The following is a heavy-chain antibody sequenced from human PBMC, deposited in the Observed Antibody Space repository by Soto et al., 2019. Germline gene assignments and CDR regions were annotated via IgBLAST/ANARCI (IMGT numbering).Heavy chain of an antibody. J-gene: IGHJ4*02. CDR1: GFRFKSFV. Sequence: QVQLVESGGGVVQPGTSLRLSCAASGFRFKSFVMHWVRQAPGKGLEWVAFTSYDGNNKDYGDSVKGRFTVSTDNSQNTLHLQMDFLRPEDTALYYCARWGTTGGFDLWGQGTLVSVSS. CDR3: ARWGTTGGFDL. CDR2: TSYDGNNK. V-gene: IGHV3-30*19. D-gene: IGHD3-16*01.